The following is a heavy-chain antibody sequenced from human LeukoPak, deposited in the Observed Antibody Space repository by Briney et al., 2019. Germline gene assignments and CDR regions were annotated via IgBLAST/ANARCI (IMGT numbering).Heavy chain of an antibody. J-gene: IGHJ4*02. CDR2: ISYSVST. CDR3: ASWEVLPPKSDY. D-gene: IGHD2-15*01. V-gene: IGHV4-39*01. CDR1: GGFITSTSYH. Sequence: SETLSLTCSVSGGFITSTSYHWGWIRQPPGKGLEWVGSISYSVSTHYTPSLKSRLTMSADTSKNQLSLKLTSVTTADTAVYYCASWEVLPPKSDYWGQGTLVTVSS.